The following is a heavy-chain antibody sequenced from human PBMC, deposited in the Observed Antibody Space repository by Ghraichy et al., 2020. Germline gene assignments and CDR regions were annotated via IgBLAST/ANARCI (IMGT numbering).Heavy chain of an antibody. J-gene: IGHJ6*03. D-gene: IGHD3-9*01. CDR3: AKSHHLTGYYTNYYMDV. V-gene: IGHV1-69*13. Sequence: SVKVSCKASGGTFSSYAISWVRQAPGQRLEWMGGIIPIFGTANYAQKFQGRVTITADELTSTAYMELSSLRSEDTAVYYCAKSHHLTGYYTNYYMDVWGKGTTVTVSS. CDR1: GGTFSSYA. CDR2: IIPIFGTA.